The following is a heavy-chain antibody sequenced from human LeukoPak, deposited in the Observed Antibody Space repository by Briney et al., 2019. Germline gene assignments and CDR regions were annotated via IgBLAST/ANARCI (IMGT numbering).Heavy chain of an antibody. D-gene: IGHD3-10*01. V-gene: IGHV5-51*01. CDR1: RYSFTSYW. Sequence: GESLKISCKGSRYSFTSYWIGWVRQMPGKGLEWMGIIYPGDSGTRYSPSFQGQVTISADKSISTAYLQWSSLKASDTAMYYCARPYYYGSGSYYINYWGQGTLVTVSS. J-gene: IGHJ4*02. CDR2: IYPGDSGT. CDR3: ARPYYYGSGSYYINY.